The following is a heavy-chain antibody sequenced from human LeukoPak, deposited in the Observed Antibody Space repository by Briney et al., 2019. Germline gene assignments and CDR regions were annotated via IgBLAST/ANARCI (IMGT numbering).Heavy chain of an antibody. J-gene: IGHJ4*02. CDR2: ISGSGGST. V-gene: IGHV3-23*01. Sequence: PGGSLRLSCAASGFTFSSYAMSWVRQAPGKGLEWVSAISGSGGSTYYADSVKGRFTISRDNSKNTLYLQMNSLRAEDTAVYYCAKDSSCSGGSCYSSYWGQGTLVTVSS. CDR3: AKDSSCSGGSCYSSY. D-gene: IGHD2-15*01. CDR1: GFTFSSYA.